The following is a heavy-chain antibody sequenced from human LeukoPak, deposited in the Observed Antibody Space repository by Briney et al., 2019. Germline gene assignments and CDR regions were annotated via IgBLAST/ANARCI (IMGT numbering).Heavy chain of an antibody. CDR1: GYSISRGYY. V-gene: IGHV4-38-2*01. Sequence: SETLSLTCGVSGYSISRGYYWAWIRQPPGKGVEGIGTIYHIGSTYYTPSLGSRVTISVDTSKNEFSLNLKSVTAADTAVYYCARAGWIITSGIDYWGQGALVTVSS. J-gene: IGHJ4*02. D-gene: IGHD3-10*01. CDR2: IYHIGST. CDR3: ARAGWIITSGIDY.